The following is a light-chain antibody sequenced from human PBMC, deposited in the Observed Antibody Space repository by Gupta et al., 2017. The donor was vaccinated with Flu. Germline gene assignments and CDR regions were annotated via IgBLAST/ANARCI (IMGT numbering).Light chain of an antibody. Sequence: RVTISCSGSNSNIGTNTVNWYHQLPGTAPKLLIYTNSQRPSGVPDRFSGSKSGTSASLAISGLRSDDEADYYCAAWDYSLNGWVFGGGTKLTVL. V-gene: IGLV1-44*01. CDR3: AAWDYSLNGWV. J-gene: IGLJ3*02. CDR1: NSNIGTNT. CDR2: TNS.